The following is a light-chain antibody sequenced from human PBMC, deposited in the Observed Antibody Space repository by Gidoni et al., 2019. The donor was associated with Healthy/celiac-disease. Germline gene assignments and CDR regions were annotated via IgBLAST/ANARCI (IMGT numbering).Light chain of an antibody. J-gene: IGKJ4*01. V-gene: IGKV3-15*01. Sequence: EIVMTQSPATLSVSPGERATLSCRASQSVSSNLALYQQKPGQAPRLLIYGASPRATGIPARFRGNESGTGFPLTIRSLQSGGFAVYYCQQYNNWPALTFXGXTKVEIK. CDR3: QQYNNWPALT. CDR1: QSVSSN. CDR2: GAS.